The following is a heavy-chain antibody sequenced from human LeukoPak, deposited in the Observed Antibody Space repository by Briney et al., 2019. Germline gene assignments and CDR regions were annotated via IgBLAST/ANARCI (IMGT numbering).Heavy chain of an antibody. D-gene: IGHD6-13*01. J-gene: IGHJ6*02. CDR2: IIPIFGTA. V-gene: IGHV1-69*13. Sequence: SVKVSCKASGGTFSSYAISWVRQAPGQGLEWMGGIIPIFGTANYAQKFQGRVTITADESTSTAYMELSSLRSEDTAVYYCARDSSSWYENGPDYYYGMDVWGQGTTVTVSS. CDR1: GGTFSSYA. CDR3: ARDSSSWYENGPDYYYGMDV.